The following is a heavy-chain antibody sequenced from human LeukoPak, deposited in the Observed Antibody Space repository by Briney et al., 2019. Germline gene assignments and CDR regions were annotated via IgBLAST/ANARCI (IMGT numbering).Heavy chain of an antibody. Sequence: GGSLRLSCAASGFTFSTYWMSWVRRAPGKGLEWVANINQDGSEEYYVDSVKGRFTISRDNAKNSLYLQMNSLRAEDTALYYCARTYPGIAKAGTFDYWGQGTLVTVSS. D-gene: IGHD6-19*01. CDR3: ARTYPGIAKAGTFDY. V-gene: IGHV3-7*01. CDR2: INQDGSEE. CDR1: GFTFSTYW. J-gene: IGHJ4*02.